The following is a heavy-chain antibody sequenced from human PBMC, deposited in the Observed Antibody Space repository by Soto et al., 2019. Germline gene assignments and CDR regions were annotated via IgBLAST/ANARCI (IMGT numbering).Heavy chain of an antibody. CDR2: INHSGST. CDR1: GGSFSGYY. V-gene: IGHV4-34*01. Sequence: SETLSLTCAVYGGSFSGYYWSWIRQPPGKGLEWIGEINHSGSTNYNPSLKSRVTISVDTSKNQFSLKLSSVTAADTAVYYCARVRITGTYNWFDPWGKGTLVTVS. CDR3: ARVRITGTYNWFDP. J-gene: IGHJ5*02. D-gene: IGHD1-7*01.